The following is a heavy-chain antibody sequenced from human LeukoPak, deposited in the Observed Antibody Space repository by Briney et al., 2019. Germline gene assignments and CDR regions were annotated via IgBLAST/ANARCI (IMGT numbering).Heavy chain of an antibody. CDR3: ARGQSGDPAFDI. V-gene: IGHV3-53*01. CDR2: IYSGGTT. D-gene: IGHD4-17*01. J-gene: IGHJ3*02. Sequence: GGSLRLSCAASGFTVSSNYMTWVRQAPGKGLEWVSVIYSGGTTYYADSVEGRFTISRDNSRDTVYLQMHSLRVEDTAVYYCARGQSGDPAFDIWGQGTLVTVSS. CDR1: GFTVSSNY.